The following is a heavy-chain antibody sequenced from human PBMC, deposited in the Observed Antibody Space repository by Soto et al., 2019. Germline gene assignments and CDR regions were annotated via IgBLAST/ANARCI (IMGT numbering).Heavy chain of an antibody. CDR2: IIPIFGTA. Sequence: SVKVSCKASGGTFSSYAISWVRLAPGQGLEWMGGIIPIFGTANYAQKFQGRVTITADESTSTAYMELSSLRSEDTAVYYCARNVVVTAIRSLGYYYYGMDVWGQGTTVTVSS. D-gene: IGHD2-21*02. CDR3: ARNVVVTAIRSLGYYYYGMDV. CDR1: GGTFSSYA. J-gene: IGHJ6*02. V-gene: IGHV1-69*13.